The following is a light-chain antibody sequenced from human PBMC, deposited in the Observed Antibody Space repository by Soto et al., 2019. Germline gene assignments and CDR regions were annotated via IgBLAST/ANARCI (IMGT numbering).Light chain of an antibody. J-gene: IGKJ1*01. V-gene: IGKV1-39*01. Sequence: DIQMTQSPSSLSASVGDRVTITCRASQRISSYLKWYQQKLGKAPKVLIYAASSLQSGVPSRFSGSGSGTDFTLTISSLQPEDFATYYCQQSYSIPWTFGQGTKVEIK. CDR1: QRISSY. CDR3: QQSYSIPWT. CDR2: AAS.